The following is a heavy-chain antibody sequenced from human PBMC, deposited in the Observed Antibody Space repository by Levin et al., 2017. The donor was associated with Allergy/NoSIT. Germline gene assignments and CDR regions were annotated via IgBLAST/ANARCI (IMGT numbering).Heavy chain of an antibody. Sequence: GGSLRLSCAASGFTFNNYAMSWVRQAPGKGLEWVSAITASGGSTYYADSVKGRFTISRDNSKNTLYLQMNSLRAEDAAVYYCAKGSASSRPYYFDFWGQGTLVTVSS. CDR3: AKGSASSRPYYFDF. V-gene: IGHV3-23*01. CDR1: GFTFNNYA. J-gene: IGHJ4*02. D-gene: IGHD3-10*01. CDR2: ITASGGST.